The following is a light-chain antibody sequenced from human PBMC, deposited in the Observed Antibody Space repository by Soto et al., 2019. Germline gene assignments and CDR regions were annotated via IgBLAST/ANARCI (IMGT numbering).Light chain of an antibody. J-gene: IGLJ2*01. CDR1: SSDVGGYNY. CDR3: RSYAGSSL. CDR2: DVS. Sequence: QSALTQPRSVSGSPGQSVTISCTGTSSDVGGYNYVSWYQQHPGNAPKLMIYDVSKRPSGVPDRFSGSKSGNTASLTISGLQAEDEADYYCRSYAGSSLFGGGTKLTVL. V-gene: IGLV2-11*01.